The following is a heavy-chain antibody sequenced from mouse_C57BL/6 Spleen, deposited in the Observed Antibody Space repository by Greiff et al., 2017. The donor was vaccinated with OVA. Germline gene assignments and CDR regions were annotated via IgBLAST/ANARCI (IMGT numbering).Heavy chain of an antibody. CDR2: ISDGGSYT. D-gene: IGHD2-12*01. Sequence: EVQLQESGGGLVKPGGSLKLSCAASGFTFSSYAMSWVRQTPEKRLEWVATISDGGSYTYYPDNVKGRFTISRDNAKNNLYLQMSHLKSEDTAMYYCARDTRAMDYWGQGTSVTVSS. J-gene: IGHJ4*01. CDR3: ARDTRAMDY. CDR1: GFTFSSYA. V-gene: IGHV5-4*01.